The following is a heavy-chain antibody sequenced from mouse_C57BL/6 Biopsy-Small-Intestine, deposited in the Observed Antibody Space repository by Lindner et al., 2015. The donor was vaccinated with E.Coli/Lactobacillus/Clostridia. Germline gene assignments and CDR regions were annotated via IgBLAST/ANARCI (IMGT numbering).Heavy chain of an antibody. CDR3: ARYSEGDYALDY. CDR1: ATPSPVIT. V-gene: IGHV3-8*01. CDR2: FSYSGST. J-gene: IGHJ4*01. Sequence: VQLQESGPGLAKLLRLCPSPVLSLATPSPVITGTGSGNSQGINLSTWGTFSYSGSTYYNPSLKSRISITRDTSKNQYYLQLSSVTTEDTATYYCARYSEGDYALDYWGQGTSVTVSS.